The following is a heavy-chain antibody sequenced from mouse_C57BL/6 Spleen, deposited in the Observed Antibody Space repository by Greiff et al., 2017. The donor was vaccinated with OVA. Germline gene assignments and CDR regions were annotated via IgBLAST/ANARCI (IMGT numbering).Heavy chain of an antibody. CDR3: ARSKTAQATTWFAY. CDR1: GYTFTSYW. CDR2: IYPGSGST. J-gene: IGHJ3*01. D-gene: IGHD3-2*02. Sequence: QVQLQQSGAELVKPGASVKMSCKASGYTFTSYWITWVKQRPGQGLEWIGDIYPGSGSTNYNEKFKSKATLTVDTSSSTAYMQLSSLTSEDSAVYYCARSKTAQATTWFAYWGQGTLVTVSA. V-gene: IGHV1-55*01.